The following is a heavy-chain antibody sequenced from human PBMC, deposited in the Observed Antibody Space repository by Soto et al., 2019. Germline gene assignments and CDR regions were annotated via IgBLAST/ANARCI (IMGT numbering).Heavy chain of an antibody. D-gene: IGHD3-9*01. CDR2: INSDGSST. V-gene: IGHV3-74*01. J-gene: IGHJ4*02. Sequence: GGSLRLSCAASGFTFSSYWMHWVRQAPGKGLVWVSRINSDGSSTSYADSVKGRFTISRDNAKNTLYLQMNSLRAEDTAVYYCAKFKYYDILTGYWFAYWGQGTLVTVSS. CDR1: GFTFSSYW. CDR3: AKFKYYDILTGYWFAY.